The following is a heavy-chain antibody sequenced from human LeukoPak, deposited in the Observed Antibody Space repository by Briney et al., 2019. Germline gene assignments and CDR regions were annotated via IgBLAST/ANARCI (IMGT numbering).Heavy chain of an antibody. Sequence: SVKVSCKASGGTFSSYAISWVRQAPGQGLEWMGRIIPIFGTANYAQKFQGRVTINTDESTSTAYMELSSLRSEDTAVYYCARDVAVGATGPSTSYFDLWGRGTLVTVCS. CDR2: IIPIFGTA. V-gene: IGHV1-69*05. CDR1: GGTFSSYA. CDR3: ARDVAVGATGPSTSYFDL. J-gene: IGHJ2*01. D-gene: IGHD1-26*01.